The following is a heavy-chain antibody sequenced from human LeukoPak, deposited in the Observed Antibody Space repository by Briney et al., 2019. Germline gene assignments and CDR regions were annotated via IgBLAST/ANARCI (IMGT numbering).Heavy chain of an antibody. Sequence: PGGSLRLSCGASGFTFSNYGMLWVRQAPGKGLEWVAVISFDASNKYYADSVKGRFTISRDNSKNTLYLQMNSLRAEDAAVYYCATEGSFDYWGQGTLVTVSS. CDR2: ISFDASNK. CDR3: ATEGSFDY. J-gene: IGHJ4*02. CDR1: GFTFSNYG. V-gene: IGHV3-30*03.